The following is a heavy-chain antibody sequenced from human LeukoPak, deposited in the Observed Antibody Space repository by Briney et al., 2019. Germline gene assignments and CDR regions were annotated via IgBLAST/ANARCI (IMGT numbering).Heavy chain of an antibody. CDR3: ARQADGVRGVIGRLYYYYYMDV. Sequence: SETLSLTCTVSGGSISSSSYYWGWIRQPPGKGLEWIGSIYYSGSTYYNPSLKSRVTISVDTSKNQFSLKLSSVTAADTAVYYCARQADGVRGVIGRLYYYYYMDVWGKGTTVTISS. D-gene: IGHD3-10*01. CDR1: GGSISSSSYY. V-gene: IGHV4-39*01. J-gene: IGHJ6*03. CDR2: IYYSGST.